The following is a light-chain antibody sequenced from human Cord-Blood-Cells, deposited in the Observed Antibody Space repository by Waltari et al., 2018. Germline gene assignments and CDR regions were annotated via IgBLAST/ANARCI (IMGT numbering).Light chain of an antibody. CDR3: VLYMGSGIWV. CDR1: PGSGATGYY. V-gene: IGLV8-61*01. Sequence: QTVVTQAPSLSVSPGGTVTLTCGLRPGSGATGYYPSWSQQTPGQAPRTLIYSTNTRSSGVPDRFSGSILGNKAALTITGAQADDESDYYCVLYMGSGIWVFGGGTKLTVL. J-gene: IGLJ3*02. CDR2: STN.